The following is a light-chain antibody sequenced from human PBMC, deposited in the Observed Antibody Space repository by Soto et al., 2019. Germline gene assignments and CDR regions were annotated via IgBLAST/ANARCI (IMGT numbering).Light chain of an antibody. CDR2: DAS. V-gene: IGKV3-11*01. J-gene: IGKJ1*01. CDR1: QNIRSS. Sequence: EVVMTQSPASLSASPGERVTLSFRASQNIRSSLAWYQQRPGQAPRLLIYDASTRATGIPPRFSGSGSGTDFTLTISSLEPEDFAVYYCQQRSNWPTFGQGTKVDIK. CDR3: QQRSNWPT.